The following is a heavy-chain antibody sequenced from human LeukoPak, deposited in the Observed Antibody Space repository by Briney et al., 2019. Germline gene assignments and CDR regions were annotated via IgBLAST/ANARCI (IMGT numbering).Heavy chain of an antibody. CDR2: IYPGDSNT. CDR3: ARQAYTCTWTGDY. J-gene: IGHJ4*02. V-gene: IGHV5-51*01. Sequence: GESLKISCKGSGYNFANYWVAWVRQMPGKGLEWMGIIYPGDSNTRYSPSFQGRVTISADKSISTAYLQWGSLKASDTAMYYCARQAYTCTWTGDYWGQGTLVTVSS. CDR1: GYNFANYW. D-gene: IGHD3/OR15-3a*01.